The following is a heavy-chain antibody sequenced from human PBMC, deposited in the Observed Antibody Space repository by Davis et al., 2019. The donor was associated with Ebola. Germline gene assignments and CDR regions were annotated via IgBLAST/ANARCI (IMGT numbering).Heavy chain of an antibody. Sequence: GESLKISCAASGFTFSSYAMHWVRQAPGKGLEWVAVISYDGSNKYYADSVKGRFTISRDNSKNTLYLQMNSLRAEDTAVYYCARGEGYCSGGSCYPFDYWGQGTLVTVSS. V-gene: IGHV3-30*04. CDR2: ISYDGSNK. J-gene: IGHJ4*02. CDR3: ARGEGYCSGGSCYPFDY. CDR1: GFTFSSYA. D-gene: IGHD2-15*01.